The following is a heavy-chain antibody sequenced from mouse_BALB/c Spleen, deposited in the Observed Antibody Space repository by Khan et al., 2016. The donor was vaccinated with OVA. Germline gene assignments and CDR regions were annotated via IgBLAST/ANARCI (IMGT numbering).Heavy chain of an antibody. Sequence: VQLQESGPGLVAPSQSLSITCTVSGFSLTRHGIHWVRQPPGKGLEWLGIIWAGGSTNYNSALMSRLSITKDSSKSQVFLKMNSLQTDDTAIYXCARNRGPDYFDYWGQGTTLTVSS. J-gene: IGHJ2*01. CDR3: ARNRGPDYFDY. D-gene: IGHD3-3*01. V-gene: IGHV2-9*02. CDR1: GFSLTRHG. CDR2: IWAGGST.